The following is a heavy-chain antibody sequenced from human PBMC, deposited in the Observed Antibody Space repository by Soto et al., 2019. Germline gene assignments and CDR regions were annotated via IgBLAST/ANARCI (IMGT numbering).Heavy chain of an antibody. CDR1: GGSISSSNW. Sequence: QVQLQESGPGLVKPSGTLSLTCAVSGGSISSSNWWSWVRQPPGKGLAWIGEIYHSGSTNYNPSLKSRVTISVDKSKNQFSLKLSSVTAADTAVYYCARGVVLVPAAIGTYGMDVWGQGTTVTVSS. CDR3: ARGVVLVPAAIGTYGMDV. D-gene: IGHD2-2*01. CDR2: IYHSGST. J-gene: IGHJ6*02. V-gene: IGHV4-4*02.